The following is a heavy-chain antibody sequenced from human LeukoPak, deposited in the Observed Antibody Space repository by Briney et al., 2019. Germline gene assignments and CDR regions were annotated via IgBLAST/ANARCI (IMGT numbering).Heavy chain of an antibody. J-gene: IGHJ5*02. CDR3: ARELGATLDWFDP. Sequence: PSETLSLTCTLSGGSLSRYYWSWIRQPAGPGLKWIGRIYPSGSTNYNPSLKSRVTMSVDTSKNQFYLKLSSVTAADTAVYYCARELGATLDWFDPWGQGTLVTVSS. CDR2: IYPSGST. CDR1: GGSLSRYY. V-gene: IGHV4-4*07. D-gene: IGHD1-26*01.